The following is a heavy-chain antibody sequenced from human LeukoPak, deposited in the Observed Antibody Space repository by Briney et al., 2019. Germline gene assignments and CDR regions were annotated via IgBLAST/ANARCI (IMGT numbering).Heavy chain of an antibody. J-gene: IGHJ4*02. CDR3: TRGAGWLIDY. D-gene: IGHD3-16*01. V-gene: IGHV4-59*01. CDR2: FHNSGTS. CDR1: DDSISDYY. Sequence: RASETLSLTCTVSDDSISDYYRGWIRQPPGKGLGWIGYFHNSGTSTYNPSLKSRVTISADTSKNQFSLKLNSLTTADTAVYYCTRGAGWLIDYWGQGILVTVSS.